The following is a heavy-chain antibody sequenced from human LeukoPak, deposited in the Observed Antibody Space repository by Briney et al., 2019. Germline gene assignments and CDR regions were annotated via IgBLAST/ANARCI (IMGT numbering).Heavy chain of an antibody. CDR2: ISGGGGST. D-gene: IGHD3-10*01. CDR3: AKASTYYYGSGSYHDFDY. Sequence: GGSLRLSCAASGFTFSSYAMSWVRQAPGKGLEWVSAISGGGGSTYYADSVKGRFTISRDNSKNTLYLQMNSLRAEDTAVYYCAKASTYYYGSGSYHDFDYWGQGTLVTVSS. V-gene: IGHV3-23*01. J-gene: IGHJ4*02. CDR1: GFTFSSYA.